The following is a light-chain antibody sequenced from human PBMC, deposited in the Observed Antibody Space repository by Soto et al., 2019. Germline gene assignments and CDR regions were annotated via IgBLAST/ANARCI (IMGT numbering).Light chain of an antibody. J-gene: IGKJ2*01. V-gene: IGKV3-15*01. Sequence: EIVMTQSPATLSVSPGERATLSCRASQSVSSNLAWYQQKPGQAPRLLIYGASTRATGIPARFSGSGSGTEFTLTISSLQSEDLAVYACQQYNNWPPMYTFGQGTKLEIK. CDR2: GAS. CDR1: QSVSSN. CDR3: QQYNNWPPMYT.